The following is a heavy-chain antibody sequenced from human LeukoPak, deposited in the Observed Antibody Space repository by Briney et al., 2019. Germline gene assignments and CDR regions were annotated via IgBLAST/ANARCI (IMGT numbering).Heavy chain of an antibody. V-gene: IGHV1-69*04. D-gene: IGHD3-9*01. CDR2: IIPILGIA. CDR1: GGTFSSYA. Sequence: SVKVSCKASGGTFSSYAISWVRQAPGQGLEWMGRIIPILGIANYAQKFQGRVTITADKSTSTAYMELSSLRSEDTAVYYCARGTRGWLNADYYYYGMDVWGQGTTVTVSS. CDR3: ARGTRGWLNADYYYYGMDV. J-gene: IGHJ6*02.